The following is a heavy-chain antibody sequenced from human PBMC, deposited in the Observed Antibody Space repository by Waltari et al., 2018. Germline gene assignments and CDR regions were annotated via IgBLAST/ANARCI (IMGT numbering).Heavy chain of an antibody. CDR3: AKSGSYYYYYMDV. J-gene: IGHJ6*03. V-gene: IGHV3-9*01. D-gene: IGHD5-12*01. CDR1: GFTFDDYA. Sequence: EVQLVESGGGLVQPGRSLRLSCAASGFTFDDYAMHWFRQAPGKGLEWVSGISWNSGSIGYADSVKGRFTISRDNAKNSLYLQMNSLRAEDTALYYCAKSGSYYYYYMDVWGKGTTVTVSS. CDR2: ISWNSGSI.